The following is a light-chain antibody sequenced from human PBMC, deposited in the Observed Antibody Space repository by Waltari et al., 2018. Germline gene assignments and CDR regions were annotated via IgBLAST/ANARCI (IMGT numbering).Light chain of an antibody. Sequence: QSVLTQPPSVSAAPGQKVTISCSGSTSNIGNKYVSWYQQLPGTAPKLLIYDNGKRPSGIPDRFSGSKSGTSATLGITGLQSGDEANYYCETWDSSLSAWVFGGGTMLTVL. V-gene: IGLV1-51*01. J-gene: IGLJ3*02. CDR2: DNG. CDR3: ETWDSSLSAWV. CDR1: TSNIGNKY.